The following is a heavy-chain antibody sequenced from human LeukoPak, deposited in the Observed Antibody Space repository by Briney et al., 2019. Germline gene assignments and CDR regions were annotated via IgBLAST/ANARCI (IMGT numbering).Heavy chain of an antibody. J-gene: IGHJ4*02. CDR3: ARDIAVAGPHYY. Sequence: PGGSLRLSCAASGFTFSSYSMNWVRQAPGKGLEWVSSISSSSYIYYADSVKGRFTISRDNAKNSLYLQMNSLRAEDTAVCYCARDIAVAGPHYYWGQGTLVTVSS. D-gene: IGHD6-19*01. V-gene: IGHV3-21*01. CDR2: ISSSSYI. CDR1: GFTFSSYS.